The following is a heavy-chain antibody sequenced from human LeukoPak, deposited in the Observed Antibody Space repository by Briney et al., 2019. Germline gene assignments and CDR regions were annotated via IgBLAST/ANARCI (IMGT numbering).Heavy chain of an antibody. CDR3: AKAPVTSCRGAFCYPFDS. D-gene: IGHD2-15*01. CDR1: GFSLSSYA. J-gene: IGHJ4*02. V-gene: IGHV3-23*01. Sequence: GGSLRLSCTVSGFSLSSYAMSWVRRAPGKGLEWVSATSSSDDGKYYADSVRGRFTISRDNSRNTMYLQMNSLRAEDAAVYYCAKAPVTSCRGAFCYPFDSWGQGTLVTVSS. CDR2: TSSSDDGK.